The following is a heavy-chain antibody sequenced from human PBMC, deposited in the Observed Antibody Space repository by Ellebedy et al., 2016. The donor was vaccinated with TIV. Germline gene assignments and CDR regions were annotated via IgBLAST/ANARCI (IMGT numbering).Heavy chain of an antibody. Sequence: SVKVSXXASGGTFSSYAISWVRQAPGQGLEWMGGIIPIFGTANYAQKFQGRVTITADKSTSTAYMEPSSLRSEDTAVYYCARGSGEYYNGSGSFSYFDYWGQGTLVTVSS. CDR3: ARGSGEYYNGSGSFSYFDY. CDR2: IIPIFGTA. D-gene: IGHD3-10*01. CDR1: GGTFSSYA. J-gene: IGHJ4*02. V-gene: IGHV1-69*06.